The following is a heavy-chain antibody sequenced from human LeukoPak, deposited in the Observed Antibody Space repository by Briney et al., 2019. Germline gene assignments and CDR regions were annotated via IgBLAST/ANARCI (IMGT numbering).Heavy chain of an antibody. V-gene: IGHV3-23*01. CDR1: GFTFSGYA. CDR2: FGATGNT. D-gene: IGHD6-19*01. J-gene: IGHJ4*02. Sequence: GGSLRLSCAASGFTFSGYAMSWVRQAPGKGLEWVSTFGATGNTFYADSVKGRFTISRDNSKNTLFLQMSSLGAEDTAVYYCATLRQSGCVDYWGQGTLVTVSS. CDR3: ATLRQSGCVDY.